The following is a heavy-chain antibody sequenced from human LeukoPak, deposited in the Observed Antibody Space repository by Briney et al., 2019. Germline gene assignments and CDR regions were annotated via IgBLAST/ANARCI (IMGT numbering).Heavy chain of an antibody. D-gene: IGHD2-2*01. J-gene: IGHJ5*02. Sequence: GGSLRLSCAASGFTFSSYAMSWVRQAQGKGLEWVSAISGSGGSTYYADSVKGRFTISRDNSKNSLYLQMNSLRAEDTAVYYCAKVAVPAAILKNWFDPWGQGTLVTVSS. CDR3: AKVAVPAAILKNWFDP. CDR1: GFTFSSYA. V-gene: IGHV3-23*01. CDR2: ISGSGGST.